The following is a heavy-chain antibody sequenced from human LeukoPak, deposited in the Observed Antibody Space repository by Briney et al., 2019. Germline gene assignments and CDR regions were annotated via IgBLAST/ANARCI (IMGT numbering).Heavy chain of an antibody. V-gene: IGHV3-30*03. CDR3: ARDKFGECLDY. Sequence: GGSLRLSCAASGFTFNIAWMSWVRQAPGKGLEWVAVISYDGSNKYYADSVKGRFTISRDNSKNTLYLQMNSLRAEDTAVYYCARDKFGECLDYWGQGTLVTVSS. CDR2: ISYDGSNK. CDR1: GFTFNIAW. J-gene: IGHJ4*02. D-gene: IGHD3-10*01.